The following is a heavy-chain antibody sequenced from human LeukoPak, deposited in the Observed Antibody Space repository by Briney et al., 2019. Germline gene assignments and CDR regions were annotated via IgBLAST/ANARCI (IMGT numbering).Heavy chain of an antibody. V-gene: IGHV1-46*01. CDR1: GYTFTNYY. J-gene: IGHJ3*02. CDR3: AGGTTNTKGAFDM. D-gene: IGHD2-8*01. CDR2: INPSGSST. Sequence: ASAKDSCKASGYTFTNYYIHWVRQAPGQGLEWMGIINPSGSSTSYAQKFQGRVTMTRDTSTSTVYMELSSLRSEDTAVYYCAGGTTNTKGAFDMWGQGTMVTVSS.